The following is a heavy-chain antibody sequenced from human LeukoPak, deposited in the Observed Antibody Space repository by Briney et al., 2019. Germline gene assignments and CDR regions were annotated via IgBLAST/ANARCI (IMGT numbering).Heavy chain of an antibody. CDR2: IRYDGSNK. CDR1: GSTFSSYG. Sequence: GGSLRLSCAASGSTFSSYGMHWVRQAPGKGLEWVAFIRYDGSNKYYADSVKGRFTISRDNSKNTLYLQMNSLRAEDTAVYYCAILPITVTTINYWGQGTLVTVSS. V-gene: IGHV3-30*02. CDR3: AILPITVTTINY. D-gene: IGHD4-17*01. J-gene: IGHJ4*02.